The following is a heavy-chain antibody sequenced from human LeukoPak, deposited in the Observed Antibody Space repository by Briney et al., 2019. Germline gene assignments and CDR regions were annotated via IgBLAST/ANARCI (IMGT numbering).Heavy chain of an antibody. V-gene: IGHV3-9*01. J-gene: IGHJ4*02. CDR2: ISWNSGSI. Sequence: GGSLRVSCAASGFTFDDYAMHWVRHAPGNGLEWVSGISWNSGSIGYADSVKGRFTISRDNAKNSLYLQMNSLRAEDTALYYCAKDYYYDSSGYSFFGYWGQGTLVTVSS. CDR3: AKDYYYDSSGYSFFGY. D-gene: IGHD3-22*01. CDR1: GFTFDDYA.